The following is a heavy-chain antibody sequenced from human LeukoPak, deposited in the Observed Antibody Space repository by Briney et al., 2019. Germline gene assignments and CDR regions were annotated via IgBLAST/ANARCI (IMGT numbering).Heavy chain of an antibody. D-gene: IGHD5-18*01. CDR1: GFTFSSYG. Sequence: GGSLRLSCAASGFTFSSYGMRWVRQAPGKGLEWVAFIRYDGSNKYYADSVKGRFTISRDNSKNTLYLQMNSLRAEDTAVYYCAKDQDTAMVNYFDYWGQGTLATVSS. CDR2: IRYDGSNK. CDR3: AKDQDTAMVNYFDY. V-gene: IGHV3-30*02. J-gene: IGHJ4*02.